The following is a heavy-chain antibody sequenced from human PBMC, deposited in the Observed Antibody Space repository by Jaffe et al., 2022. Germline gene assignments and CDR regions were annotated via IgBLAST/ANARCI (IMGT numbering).Heavy chain of an antibody. V-gene: IGHV3-30*02. CDR1: GFTFSSYG. CDR2: IRYDGSNK. CDR3: AKDGYIWGSYRPHFDY. Sequence: QVQLVESGGGVVQPGGSLRLSCAASGFTFSSYGMHWVRQAPGKGLEWVAFIRYDGSNKYYADSVKGRFTISRDNSKNTLYLQMNSLRAEDTAVYYCAKDGYIWGSYRPHFDYWGQGTLVTVSS. J-gene: IGHJ4*02. D-gene: IGHD3-16*02.